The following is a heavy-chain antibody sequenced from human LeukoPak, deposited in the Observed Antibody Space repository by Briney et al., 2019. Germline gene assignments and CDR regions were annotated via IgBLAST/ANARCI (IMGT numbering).Heavy chain of an antibody. CDR1: GYTFTDDY. J-gene: IGHJ4*02. V-gene: IGHV1-2*02. D-gene: IGHD3-22*01. CDR3: ARHGVVVHDY. CDR2: INPNSGDT. Sequence: SSVKVSCKASGYTFTDDYMHWVRQAPGQGLEWMGWINPNSGDTNYAQQFQGRVTMTMDTSISTAYMELSWLRSDDTAVYYCARHGVVVHDYWGQGTLVTVSS.